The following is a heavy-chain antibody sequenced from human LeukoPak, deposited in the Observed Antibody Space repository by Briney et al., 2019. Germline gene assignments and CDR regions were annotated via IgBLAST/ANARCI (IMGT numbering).Heavy chain of an antibody. CDR3: AREKGYAFDF. V-gene: IGHV1-8*01. CDR2: MNPNSGNT. D-gene: IGHD1-1*01. Sequence: ASVKVSCKASGYTFTSYDINWVRQATGQGLEWMGWMNPNSGNTGYAQKFQGRVTMTRGTSISTGYMELSRLKSDDTAMYYCAREKGYAFDFWGQGTLVTVSS. J-gene: IGHJ4*02. CDR1: GYTFTSYD.